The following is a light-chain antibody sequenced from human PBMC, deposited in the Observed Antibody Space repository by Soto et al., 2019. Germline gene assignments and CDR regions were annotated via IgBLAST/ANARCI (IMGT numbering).Light chain of an antibody. CDR3: SSYTSDSSYV. J-gene: IGLJ1*01. CDR1: SSDVGLYDY. CDR2: AVS. V-gene: IGLV2-14*01. Sequence: QSALTQPASVSGSPGQSITISCTGTSSDVGLYDYVSWYQQHPGKAPQLMIYAVSNRPSGVSNRFSASKSGNTASLFISGLQADEEADYYCSSYTSDSSYVFGSGTKVTVL.